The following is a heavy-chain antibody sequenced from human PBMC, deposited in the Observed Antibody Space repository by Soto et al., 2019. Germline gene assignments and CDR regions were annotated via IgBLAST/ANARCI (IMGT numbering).Heavy chain of an antibody. CDR2: ISSSGSTI. V-gene: IGHV3-48*03. Sequence: GGSLRLSCAASGFTFSSYEMNWVRQAPGKGLEWVSYISSSGSTIYYADSVKGRFTISRDNAKNSLYLQMNSLRAEDTAVYYCARDLSYSSGWSFDYWGQGTLVTVSS. CDR3: ARDLSYSSGWSFDY. J-gene: IGHJ4*02. CDR1: GFTFSSYE. D-gene: IGHD6-19*01.